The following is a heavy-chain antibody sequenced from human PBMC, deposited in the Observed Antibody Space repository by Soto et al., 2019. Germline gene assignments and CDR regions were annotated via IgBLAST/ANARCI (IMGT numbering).Heavy chain of an antibody. CDR2: MYHGGRT. V-gene: IGHV4-59*12. D-gene: IGHD4-4*01. Sequence: PSETLSLTCTVSGGSISSYYWSWIRQPPGKGLEWIGYMYHGGRTNYNPSLKSRVTISVDTSKMQVSLKLSSVTAADTAVYYCARAASTITTFWFDPWGQGTLVTV. CDR1: GGSISSYY. J-gene: IGHJ5*02. CDR3: ARAASTITTFWFDP.